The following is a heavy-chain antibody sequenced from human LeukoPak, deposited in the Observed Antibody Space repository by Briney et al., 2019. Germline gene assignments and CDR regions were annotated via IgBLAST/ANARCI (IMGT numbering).Heavy chain of an antibody. CDR3: ARGPMVRGVIITGDFDY. V-gene: IGHV4-59*01. CDR2: SYYSGTT. J-gene: IGHJ4*02. CDR1: GGSITSYY. D-gene: IGHD3-10*01. Sequence: SETLSLTCTVSGGSITSYYWSGIRQPPGKGLEWNGWSYYSGTTNYNPSLKSRVTISVDTSKNQFSLKLSSVTAADTAVYYCARGPMVRGVIITGDFDYWGQGTLVTVSS.